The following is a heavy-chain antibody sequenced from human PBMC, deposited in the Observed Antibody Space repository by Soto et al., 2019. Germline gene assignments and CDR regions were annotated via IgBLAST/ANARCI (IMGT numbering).Heavy chain of an antibody. CDR3: ARPYGGKIGDAPDL. D-gene: IGHD4-17*01. Sequence: EVQLLESGGGLVQPGGSLRLSCVASGFAFSSYAMSWVRQVPGKGLEWVSTISDAAGSAYYVDSVKGRFNISRDNSKKTLYLHMNSLRAEDSAVYYCARPYGGKIGDAPDLWGPGTRVTVSS. V-gene: IGHV3-23*01. J-gene: IGHJ3*01. CDR1: GFAFSSYA. CDR2: ISDAAGSA.